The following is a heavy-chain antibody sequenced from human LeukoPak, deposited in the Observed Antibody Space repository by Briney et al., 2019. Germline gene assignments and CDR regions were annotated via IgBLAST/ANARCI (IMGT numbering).Heavy chain of an antibody. CDR3: ATPYSGSYYSPDY. V-gene: IGHV3-23*01. J-gene: IGHJ4*02. CDR2: ISGSGGST. CDR1: GFTFSSYA. D-gene: IGHD1-26*01. Sequence: PGGSLRLSCAASGFTFSSYAMSWVRQAPGKGLGWVSAISGSGGSTYYADSVKGRFTISRDNSKNTLYLQMNSLRAEDTAVYYCATPYSGSYYSPDYWGQGTLVTVSS.